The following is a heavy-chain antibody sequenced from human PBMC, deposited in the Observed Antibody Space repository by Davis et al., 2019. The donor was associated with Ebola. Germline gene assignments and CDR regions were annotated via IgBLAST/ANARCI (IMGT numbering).Heavy chain of an antibody. V-gene: IGHV1-18*01. D-gene: IGHD2-2*01. Sequence: ASVKVSCKASGYTFTSYGISWVRQAPGQGLEWMGWISAYHGNTNYAQKLQGRVTMTTDTSTSTAYMELSSLRSEDTAVYYCARGTLGYCSSTSCYGYYYYGMDVWGQGTTVTVSS. J-gene: IGHJ6*02. CDR3: ARGTLGYCSSTSCYGYYYYGMDV. CDR1: GYTFTSYG. CDR2: ISAYHGNT.